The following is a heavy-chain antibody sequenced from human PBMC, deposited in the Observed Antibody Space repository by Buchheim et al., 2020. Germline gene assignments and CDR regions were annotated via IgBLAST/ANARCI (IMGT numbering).Heavy chain of an antibody. J-gene: IGHJ4*02. CDR3: ARESHGDYQYYFDY. D-gene: IGHD4-17*01. CDR2: IYYSGST. V-gene: IGHV4-59*01. CDR1: GGSISSYY. Sequence: QVQLQESGPGLVKPSETLSLTCTVSGGSISSYYWSWIRQPPGKGLEWIGYIYYSGSTNYNPSLKSRVTISVDTSKNQFSLKLSPVTAADTAVYYCARESHGDYQYYFDYWGQGTL.